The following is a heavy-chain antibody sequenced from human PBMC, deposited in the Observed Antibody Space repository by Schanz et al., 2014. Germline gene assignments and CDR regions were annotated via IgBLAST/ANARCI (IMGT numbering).Heavy chain of an antibody. J-gene: IGHJ5*02. CDR1: GFTFSSNS. CDR3: ARGRVLES. V-gene: IGHV3-48*01. D-gene: IGHD1-1*01. Sequence: EVQLVESGGGLVQPGGSLRLSCAASGFTFSSNSMNWVRQAPGKGLEWISYIGSSSSRIDHADSVKGRFTISRDNAKNAVFLQMNSLRPEDTAVYYCARGRVLESWGQGTLVTVSS. CDR2: IGSSSSRI.